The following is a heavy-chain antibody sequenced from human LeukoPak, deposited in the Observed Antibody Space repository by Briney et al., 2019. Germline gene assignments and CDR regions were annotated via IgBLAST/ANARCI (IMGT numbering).Heavy chain of an antibody. V-gene: IGHV3-23*01. CDR3: ARRGPNWGFFDY. CDR1: GFTFSNHA. Sequence: GGSLRLSCAASGFTFSNHAMSWVRQAPGMGLEWVSTISGSGDSTYYADSVKGRFTISGDNSKSTLYLQMNSLRAEDTAVYYCARRGPNWGFFDYWGRGTLVTVSS. CDR2: ISGSGDST. D-gene: IGHD7-27*01. J-gene: IGHJ4*02.